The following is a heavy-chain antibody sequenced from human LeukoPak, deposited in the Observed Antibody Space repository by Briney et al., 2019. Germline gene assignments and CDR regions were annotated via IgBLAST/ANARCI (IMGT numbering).Heavy chain of an antibody. D-gene: IGHD1-26*01. CDR1: GFTFSSYG. CDR3: AKDRGSQIFDAFDI. V-gene: IGHV3-30*18. Sequence: GGSLRLSCAASGFTFSSYGMHWVRQAPGKGLEWVAVISYDGSNKYYADSVKGRFTISRDNSKNTLYLQMNSLRAEDTAVYYCAKDRGSQIFDAFDIWGQGTMVTVSS. J-gene: IGHJ3*02. CDR2: ISYDGSNK.